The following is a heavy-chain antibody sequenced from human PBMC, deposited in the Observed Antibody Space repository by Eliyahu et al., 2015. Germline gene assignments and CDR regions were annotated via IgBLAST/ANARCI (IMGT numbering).Heavy chain of an antibody. Sequence: EVQLVESGGGLVQXGRSLRLSCAAXGFXFDXYAMHWVRQAPGKGLEWVSGISWNSGSRGYADSVKGRFTISRDNAKNSLYLQMNSLRAEDTALYYCAKDRDYDSSGYYDYWGQGTLVTVSS. D-gene: IGHD3-22*01. CDR3: AKDRDYDSSGYYDY. V-gene: IGHV3-9*01. CDR1: GFXFDXYA. CDR2: ISWNSGSR. J-gene: IGHJ4*02.